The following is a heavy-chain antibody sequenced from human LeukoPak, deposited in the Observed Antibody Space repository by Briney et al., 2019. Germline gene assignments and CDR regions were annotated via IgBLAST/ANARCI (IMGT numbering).Heavy chain of an antibody. CDR1: GYTFTSYA. V-gene: IGHV1-3*01. CDR2: INAGNGNT. CDR3: ARSMIEDGMDV. J-gene: IGHJ6*02. Sequence: PGRSLRLSCAASGYTFTSYAMHWVRQAPGQRLEWMGWINAGNGNTKYSQKFQGRVTITRDTSASTAYMELSSLRSEDTAVYYCARSMIEDGMDVWGQGTTVTVSS. D-gene: IGHD2-21*01.